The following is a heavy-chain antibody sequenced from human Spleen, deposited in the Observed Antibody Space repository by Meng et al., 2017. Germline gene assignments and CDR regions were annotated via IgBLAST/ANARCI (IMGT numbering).Heavy chain of an antibody. CDR1: GFSLSTSGVG. V-gene: IGHV2-5*02. CDR2: IYWDDDK. Sequence: SGPTLVKPTQTLTLTCTFSGFSLSTSGVGVGWIRQPPGKALEWLALIYWDDDKRYSPSLKSRLTITKDTSKNQVVLTMTNMDPVDTATYYCAHRPSFYCSGGSCYSGGWFDPWGQGTLVTVSS. J-gene: IGHJ5*02. CDR3: AHRPSFYCSGGSCYSGGWFDP. D-gene: IGHD2-15*01.